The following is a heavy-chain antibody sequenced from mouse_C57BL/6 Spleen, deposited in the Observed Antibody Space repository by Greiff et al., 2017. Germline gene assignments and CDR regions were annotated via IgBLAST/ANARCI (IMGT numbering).Heavy chain of an antibody. CDR3: ARVEMYYEGFAY. V-gene: IGHV1-50*01. CDR2: IDPSDSYT. CDR1: GYTFTSYW. D-gene: IGHD1-1*01. Sequence: QVQLQQPGAELVKPGASVKLSCKASGYTFTSYWMQWVKQRPGQGLEWIGEIDPSDSYTNYNQKFKGKATLTVDTSSSTAYMQLSSLTSEDSAVYDCARVEMYYEGFAYWGQGTRVTVSA. J-gene: IGHJ3*01.